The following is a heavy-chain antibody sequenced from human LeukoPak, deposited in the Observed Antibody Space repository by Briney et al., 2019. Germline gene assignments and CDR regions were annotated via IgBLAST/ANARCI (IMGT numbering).Heavy chain of an antibody. V-gene: IGHV4-4*07. CDR3: AREGGGPRWLDP. Sequence: PSETLSLTCTASGGSISNYWSWIRQPAGKGLEWIGRITSGSSNYNPSLRSRVTMSVDTSKNQFSLNLSSVTAADTAVYYCAREGGGPRWLDPWGQGTLVTVSS. CDR2: ITSGSS. CDR1: GGSISNY. J-gene: IGHJ5*02. D-gene: IGHD6-25*01.